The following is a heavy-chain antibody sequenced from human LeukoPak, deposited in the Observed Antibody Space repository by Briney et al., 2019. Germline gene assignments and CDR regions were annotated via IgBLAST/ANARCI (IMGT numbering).Heavy chain of an antibody. D-gene: IGHD4-17*01. CDR1: GFTFSSYE. V-gene: IGHV3-48*03. CDR3: ILTTVTTSVEY. Sequence: GGSLRLSCAASGFTFSSYEMNWVRQAPGKGLEWVSYISSSGSTIYYADSVKGRFTISSDNSKNTVYLQMNSLRAEDTAVYYCILTTVTTSVEYWGQGTLVTVSS. J-gene: IGHJ4*02. CDR2: ISSSGSTI.